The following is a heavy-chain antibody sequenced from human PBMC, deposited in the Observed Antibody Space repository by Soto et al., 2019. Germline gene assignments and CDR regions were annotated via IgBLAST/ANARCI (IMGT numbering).Heavy chain of an antibody. D-gene: IGHD5-12*01. CDR1: GYSFTSYD. V-gene: IGHV1-8*01. CDR2: MNPNSGDT. J-gene: IGHJ2*01. Sequence: QVQMVQSGAEVKKPGASVKVSCEASGYSFTSYDVNWVRQAPGQGLEWMGWMNPNSGDTGYAQKFQGRVTMTRTSSIRTAYMELTSLKSEDTAVYYCARDPFEATSYFDLWGRGTLLTVSS. CDR3: ARDPFEATSYFDL.